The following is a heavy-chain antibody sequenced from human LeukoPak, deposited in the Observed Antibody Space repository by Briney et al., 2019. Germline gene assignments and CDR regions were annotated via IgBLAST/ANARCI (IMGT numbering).Heavy chain of an antibody. J-gene: IGHJ5*02. Sequence: SETLSLTCTVSGGSVNAVSYYWVWIRQPPGKGLEWIGNIDLTGNTSYNPSLRSRVFMSVDTSKNQFSLQVTSVTAADTAVYFCARLACGGCYPAGSWFDPWGQGTLVIVSS. CDR2: IDLTGNT. D-gene: IGHD2-21*02. CDR1: GGSVNAVSYY. V-gene: IGHV4-39*01. CDR3: ARLACGGCYPAGSWFDP.